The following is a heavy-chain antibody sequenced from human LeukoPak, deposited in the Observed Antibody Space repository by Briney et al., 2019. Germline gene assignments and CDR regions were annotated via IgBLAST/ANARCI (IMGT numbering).Heavy chain of an antibody. J-gene: IGHJ4*02. CDR1: GFTFSSYA. CDR3: ARDSNYDFWSGYYYY. CDR2: ISGSGGST. Sequence: GGSLRLSCAASGFTFSSYAMSWVRQAPGKGLEWVSDISGSGGSTYYADSVKGRFTISRDNSKNTLYLQMNSLRAEDTAVYYCARDSNYDFWSGYYYYWGQGTLVTVSS. V-gene: IGHV3-23*01. D-gene: IGHD3-3*01.